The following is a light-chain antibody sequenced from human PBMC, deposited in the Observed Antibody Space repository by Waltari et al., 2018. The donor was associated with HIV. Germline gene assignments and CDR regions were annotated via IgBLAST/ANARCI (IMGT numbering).Light chain of an antibody. CDR1: SSNIGNNY. Sequence: QSVLTQPPSVYAAPGQKVTISCSGSSSNIGNNYVTWYQQLPGTAPKLLIYDSNKRPSGIPDRFSGSKSGTSGTLAITGLQTGDEADYYCGTWDSSLSAWVFGGGTKLTVL. CDR3: GTWDSSLSAWV. J-gene: IGLJ3*02. V-gene: IGLV1-51*01. CDR2: DSN.